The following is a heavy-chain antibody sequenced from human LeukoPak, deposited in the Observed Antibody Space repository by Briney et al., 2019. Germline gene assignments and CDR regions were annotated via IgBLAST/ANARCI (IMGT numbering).Heavy chain of an antibody. V-gene: IGHV3-7*01. D-gene: IGHD3-22*01. CDR3: AKGEITMIVVPKRGAFDI. J-gene: IGHJ3*02. Sequence: GGSLRLSCAASGFTFSHYWMSWVRQAPGKGLEWVANIKEDVSEKHYVDSVKGRFTISRDNAKNTLYLQMNSLRAEDTAVYYCAKGEITMIVVPKRGAFDIWGQGTMVTVSS. CDR2: IKEDVSEK. CDR1: GFTFSHYW.